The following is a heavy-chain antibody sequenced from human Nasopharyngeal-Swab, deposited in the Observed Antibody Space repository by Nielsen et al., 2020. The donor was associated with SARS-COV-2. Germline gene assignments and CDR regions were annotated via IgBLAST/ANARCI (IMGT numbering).Heavy chain of an antibody. CDR2: ISYDGSNK. CDR1: GFTFSSYA. CDR3: STPRGTMIDPLDY. Sequence: GESLKISCAASGFTFSSYALHWVRQAPGKGLEWGAVISYDGSNKYYADSVKGRFTISRDNSKNTLYLQMNHLRAEDTAVYYCSTPRGTMIDPLDYWGQGTLVTVSS. J-gene: IGHJ4*02. D-gene: IGHD3-22*01. V-gene: IGHV3-30*04.